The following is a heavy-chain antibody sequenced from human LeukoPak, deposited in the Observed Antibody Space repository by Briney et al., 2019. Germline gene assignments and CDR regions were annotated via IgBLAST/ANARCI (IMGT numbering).Heavy chain of an antibody. CDR3: AKGDNYYDSSGYYYVRALFDY. Sequence: GGSLRLSCAASGFTFSIYAMHWVRQAPGKGLEWVAGTSYIGNIKYYADYVKGRFSISRDNSKNTLYLQMDSLRAEDTAVYYCAKGDNYYDSSGYYYVRALFDYWGQGTLVTVSS. V-gene: IGHV3-30*04. CDR2: TSYIGNIK. D-gene: IGHD3-22*01. CDR1: GFTFSIYA. J-gene: IGHJ4*02.